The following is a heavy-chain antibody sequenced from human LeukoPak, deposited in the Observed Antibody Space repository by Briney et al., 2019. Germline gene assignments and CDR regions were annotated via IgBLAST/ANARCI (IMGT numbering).Heavy chain of an antibody. J-gene: IGHJ4*02. V-gene: IGHV3-48*04. Sequence: GGSLRLSCAASGFTFSTYSMNWVRKAPGKGLEWVSYISSSSSTIYYADSVRGRFTISRDNAKNSLYLQMNSLRAEDTALYYCAKGPDYIGDLNYWGQGTLVTLSS. CDR3: AKGPDYIGDLNY. D-gene: IGHD4/OR15-4a*01. CDR1: GFTFSTYS. CDR2: ISSSSSTI.